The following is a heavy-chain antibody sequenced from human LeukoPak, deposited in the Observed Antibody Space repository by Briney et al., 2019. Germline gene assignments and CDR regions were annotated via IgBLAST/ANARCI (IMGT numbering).Heavy chain of an antibody. J-gene: IGHJ4*02. CDR2: IKPDGSEA. D-gene: IGHD2-15*01. CDR1: GFMFSTYW. Sequence: GGSLRLSCTASGFMFSTYWMTWVRQAPGKGPEWVANIKPDGSEAYYVDAVKGRFTISRDNTKNLLYLQMNNLRGEDAAVYHCGGFGYEAGVDLWGQGTLVTVSS. CDR3: GGFGYEAGVDL. V-gene: IGHV3-7*01.